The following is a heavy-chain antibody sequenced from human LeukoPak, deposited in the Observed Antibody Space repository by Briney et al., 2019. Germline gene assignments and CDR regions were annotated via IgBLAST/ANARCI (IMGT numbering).Heavy chain of an antibody. CDR1: GFSFSSYS. V-gene: IGHV3-48*02. CDR3: GRAHYDSSGYYLFDY. J-gene: IGHJ4*02. Sequence: GGSLRLSCAASGFSFSSYSMNWVRQAPGKGLEWVSYISSSGSTIYYADSVKGRFTISRDNAKNSLYLQMNSLRDEDTAVYYCGRAHYDSSGYYLFDYWGQGTLVTVSS. CDR2: ISSSGSTI. D-gene: IGHD3-22*01.